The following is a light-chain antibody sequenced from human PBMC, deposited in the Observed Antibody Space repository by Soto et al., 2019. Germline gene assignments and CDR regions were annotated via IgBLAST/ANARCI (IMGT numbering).Light chain of an antibody. CDR1: QTIRNW. V-gene: IGKV1-5*03. Sequence: IQVTQSPSTLSASVGDRVTITCRASQTIRNWLAWYQQKPGKAPKLLIYKASGLENGVPSRFSGSGSGTEFTLTISSLQPDDFATYHCQQYNSYPRTFGQGTKVEIK. CDR3: QQYNSYPRT. CDR2: KAS. J-gene: IGKJ1*01.